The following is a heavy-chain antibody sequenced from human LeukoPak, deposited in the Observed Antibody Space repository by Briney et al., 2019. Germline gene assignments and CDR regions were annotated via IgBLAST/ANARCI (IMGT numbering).Heavy chain of an antibody. CDR2: IYYSGST. Sequence: SETLSLTCTVSGGSISSYYWSWIRQPPGKGLEWIGYIYYSGSTNYNPSLKSRVTISVDTSKNQFSLKLSSVTAAGTAVYYCAREDGYNLKSFDYWGQGTLVTVSS. D-gene: IGHD5-24*01. V-gene: IGHV4-59*08. J-gene: IGHJ4*02. CDR1: GGSISSYY. CDR3: AREDGYNLKSFDY.